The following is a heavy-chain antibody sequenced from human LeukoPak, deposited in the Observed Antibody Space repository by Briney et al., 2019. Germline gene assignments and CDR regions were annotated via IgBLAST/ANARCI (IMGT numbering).Heavy chain of an antibody. Sequence: TGGSLRLSCEAAGFTFSSYWMSWVRQAPGKGLEWVANIKQDGSEKYYVDSVKGRFTISRDNAKNSLYLQMNSLRAEDTAVFYCARGLRTMVAFGGVIVDYWGQGTLVTVSS. J-gene: IGHJ4*02. CDR1: GFTFSSYW. CDR2: IKQDGSEK. D-gene: IGHD3-16*02. V-gene: IGHV3-7*05. CDR3: ARGLRTMVAFGGVIVDY.